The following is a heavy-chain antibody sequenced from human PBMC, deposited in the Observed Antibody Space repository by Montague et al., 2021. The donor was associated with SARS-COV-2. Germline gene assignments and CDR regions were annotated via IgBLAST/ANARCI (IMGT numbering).Heavy chain of an antibody. D-gene: IGHD6-13*01. CDR2: INHSGST. V-gene: IGHV4-34*01. J-gene: IGHJ4*02. CDR3: ARDRYRSSWYGQKYYFDY. Sequence: SETLSLTCAVYGGFFSGYYWSWIRQPPGKGLEWIGEINHSGSTNYNPSLKSRVTISVDTSKNQFSLKLSSVTAADTAVYYCARDRYRSSWYGQKYYFDYWGQGTLVTVSS. CDR1: GGFFSGYY.